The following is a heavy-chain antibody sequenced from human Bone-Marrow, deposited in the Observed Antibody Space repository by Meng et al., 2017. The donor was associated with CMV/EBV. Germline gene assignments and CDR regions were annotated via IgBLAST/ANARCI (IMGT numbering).Heavy chain of an antibody. CDR2: ISWNSGSI. D-gene: IGHD1-26*01. V-gene: IGHV3-9*01. CDR1: GFTFDDYA. Sequence: GGSLRLSCAASGFTFDDYAMHWVRQAPGKGLEWVSGISWNSGSIGYADSVKGRFTISRDNAKNSLYLQMNSLRAEDTAVYYCARVREWELPGIGYYYYGMDVWGQGTTVTVSS. J-gene: IGHJ6*02. CDR3: ARVREWELPGIGYYYYGMDV.